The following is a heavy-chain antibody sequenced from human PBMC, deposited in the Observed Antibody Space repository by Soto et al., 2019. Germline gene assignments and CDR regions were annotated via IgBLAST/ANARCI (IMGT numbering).Heavy chain of an antibody. J-gene: IGHJ5*02. CDR3: ARAPYDYIWGSYRGNWFDP. CDR1: GGSFSGYY. CDR2: INHSGST. Sequence: SETLSLTCAVYGGSFSGYYWSWIRQPPGKGLEWIGEINHSGSTNHNPSLKSRVTISVDTSKNQFSLKLSSVTAADTAVYYCARAPYDYIWGSYRGNWFDPWGQGTLVTVSS. D-gene: IGHD3-16*02. V-gene: IGHV4-34*01.